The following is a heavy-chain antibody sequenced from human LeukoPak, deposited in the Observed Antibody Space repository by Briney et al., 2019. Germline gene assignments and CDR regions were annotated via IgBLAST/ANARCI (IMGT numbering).Heavy chain of an antibody. J-gene: IGHJ4*02. D-gene: IGHD1-26*01. CDR3: ARTGREPLDY. Sequence: GGSLRLSCAASGFTFSSYGMHWVRQAPGKGLEWVAVISYDGSNKYYADSVKGRFTISRDNSKNTLYLQMNSLRAEDTAVYYCARTGREPLDYWGQGTLITVSS. V-gene: IGHV3-30*03. CDR1: GFTFSSYG. CDR2: ISYDGSNK.